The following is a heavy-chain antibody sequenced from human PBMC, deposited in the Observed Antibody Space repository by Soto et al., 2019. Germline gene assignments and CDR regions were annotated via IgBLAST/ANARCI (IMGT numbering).Heavy chain of an antibody. CDR3: ARGGIQLWLDYYGMDV. CDR1: GGTFSSYA. CDR2: IIPIFGTA. J-gene: IGHJ6*02. D-gene: IGHD5-18*01. V-gene: IGHV1-69*01. Sequence: QVQLVQSGAEVKKPGSSVKVSCKASGGTFSSYAISWVRQAPGQGLEWMGGIIPIFGTANYAQKFQGRVTITADESTSPAYMELSSLRSEDTAVYYCARGGIQLWLDYYGMDVWGQGTTVTVSS.